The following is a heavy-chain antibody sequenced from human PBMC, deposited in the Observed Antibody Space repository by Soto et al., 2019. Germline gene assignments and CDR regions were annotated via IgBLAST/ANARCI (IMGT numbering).Heavy chain of an antibody. Sequence: GGSLRLSCAASGFTVSSNYMSWVRQAPGKGLEWVSVIYSGGSTYYADSVKGRFTISRDNSKNTLYLQMNSLRAEDTAVYYCARLARRITGTTGNYWGQGTLVTVSS. CDR2: IYSGGST. D-gene: IGHD1-7*01. CDR3: ARLARRITGTTGNY. V-gene: IGHV3-66*04. CDR1: GFTVSSNY. J-gene: IGHJ4*02.